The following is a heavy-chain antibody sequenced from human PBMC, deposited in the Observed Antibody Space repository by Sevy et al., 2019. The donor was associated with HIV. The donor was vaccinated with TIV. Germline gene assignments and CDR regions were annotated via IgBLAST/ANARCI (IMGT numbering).Heavy chain of an antibody. CDR3: AKPGKFSGSYLDAFDI. Sequence: GGSLRLSCAASGFTFSKYGMHRVRQAPCKGLEWVAVISYDRGNKYYADSVKGRFTISKDNFKNTLYLQMNSLRAEDTAIYDCAKPGKFSGSYLDAFDIWGQGTMVTVSS. V-gene: IGHV3-30*18. D-gene: IGHD1-26*01. J-gene: IGHJ3*02. CDR1: GFTFSKYG. CDR2: ISYDRGNK.